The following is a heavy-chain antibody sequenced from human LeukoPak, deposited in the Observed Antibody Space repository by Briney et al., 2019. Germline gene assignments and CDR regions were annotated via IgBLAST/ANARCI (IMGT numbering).Heavy chain of an antibody. CDR2: IYQSGST. CDR3: ARGYYDNTGYSP. J-gene: IGHJ3*01. Sequence: SGTLSLTCVVSGGSISSSYWWSWVRQSPGKGLEWIGEIYQSGSTNYNPSLKSRVTISVDRFTNQFSLKLSSVTAADTAVYYCARGYYDNTGYSPWGQGTMVTVSS. D-gene: IGHD3-22*01. CDR1: GGSISSSYW. V-gene: IGHV4-4*02.